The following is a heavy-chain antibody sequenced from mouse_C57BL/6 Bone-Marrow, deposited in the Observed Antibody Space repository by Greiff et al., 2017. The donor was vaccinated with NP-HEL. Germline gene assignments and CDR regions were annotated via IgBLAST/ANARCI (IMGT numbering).Heavy chain of an antibody. V-gene: IGHV5-15*01. CDR3: ARQTTVVPYWYFDV. J-gene: IGHJ1*03. Sequence: EVKLVESGGGLVQPGGSLKLSCAASGFTFSDYGMAWVRQAPRQGPEWVAFISNLAYSIYYADNVTGRFTISRDNANNTLYLEMSSLTSEDTAMYYCARQTTVVPYWYFDVWGTGTTVTVSS. CDR2: ISNLAYSI. CDR1: GFTFSDYG. D-gene: IGHD1-1*01.